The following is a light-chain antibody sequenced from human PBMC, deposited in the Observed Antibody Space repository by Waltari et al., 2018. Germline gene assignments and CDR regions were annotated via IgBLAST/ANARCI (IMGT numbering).Light chain of an antibody. V-gene: IGLV7-46*01. CDR1: TGPVTSDNY. J-gene: IGLJ2*01. Sequence: QAVVTQEPSLTVSPGGTVTLTCASSTGPVTSDNYPYWFQQKPGQVPRTLMYYTSEKHSCAPARFSGSRLGCKAALTLSGAQPEEEADYYCLVGYSGVVVVGGGTKLTVL. CDR3: LVGYSGVVV. CDR2: YTS.